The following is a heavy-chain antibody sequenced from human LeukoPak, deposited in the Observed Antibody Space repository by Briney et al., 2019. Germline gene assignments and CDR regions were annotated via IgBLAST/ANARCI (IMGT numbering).Heavy chain of an antibody. CDR2: IFYSGTT. CDR1: GGSISSYY. D-gene: IGHD7-27*01. Sequence: SETLSLTCTVSGGSISSYYWSWIRQPPGKGLEWIGYIFYSGTTYYNPSLKSRVIISVDTSKNQFSLRLSSVTAADTAVYYCARDLGGLGKIDQWGQGTLVTVSS. V-gene: IGHV4-59*06. J-gene: IGHJ4*02. CDR3: ARDLGGLGKIDQ.